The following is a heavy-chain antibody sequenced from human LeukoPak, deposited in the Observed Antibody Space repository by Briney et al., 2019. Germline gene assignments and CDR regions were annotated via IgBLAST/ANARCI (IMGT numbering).Heavy chain of an antibody. CDR2: ISWNSGSI. D-gene: IGHD1-7*01. CDR1: GFTFDDYA. CDR3: AGGEYNWNYVSGDYMDV. J-gene: IGHJ6*03. V-gene: IGHV3-9*01. Sequence: GGSLRLSCAASGFTFDDYAMHWVRQAPGKGLEWVSGISWNSGSIGYADSVKGRFTISRDNAKNSLYLQMNSLRAEDTALYYCAGGEYNWNYVSGDYMDVWGKGTTVTVSS.